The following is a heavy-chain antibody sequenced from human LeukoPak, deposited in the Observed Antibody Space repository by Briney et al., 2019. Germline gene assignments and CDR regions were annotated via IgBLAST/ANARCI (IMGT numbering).Heavy chain of an antibody. Sequence: GGPLRLSCVVSGFTFTSSWMTWVRQAPGKGLEWVANIKQDGSEKHYVDSVKGRFTISRDNAKNSLYLQMNSLRAEDTAVYYCAREPGIGYAFDIWGQGTVVTVSS. D-gene: IGHD3-10*01. CDR2: IKQDGSEK. CDR1: GFTFTSSW. J-gene: IGHJ3*02. V-gene: IGHV3-7*01. CDR3: AREPGIGYAFDI.